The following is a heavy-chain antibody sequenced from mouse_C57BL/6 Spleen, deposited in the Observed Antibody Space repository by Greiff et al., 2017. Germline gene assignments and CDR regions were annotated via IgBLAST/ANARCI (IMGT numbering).Heavy chain of an antibody. D-gene: IGHD3-3*01. Sequence: EVQRVESGGGLVKPGASLKLSCAASGFTFSSYAMSWVRQTPEKRLEWVATISDGGSYTYYPDNVKGRFTISRDNAKNNLYLQMSHLKSEDTAMYYCARIRDAMDDWGQGTSVTVSS. V-gene: IGHV5-4*01. CDR3: ARIRDAMDD. CDR1: GFTFSSYA. CDR2: ISDGGSYT. J-gene: IGHJ4*01.